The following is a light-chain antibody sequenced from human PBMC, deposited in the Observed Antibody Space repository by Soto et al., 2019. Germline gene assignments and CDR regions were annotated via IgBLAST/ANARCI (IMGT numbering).Light chain of an antibody. CDR3: QQSYNTPLT. Sequence: DIQMTQSPSSLSASVGDRVIITCRASQSISRYLNWYQQKEGKAPKLLIYVVSSLQSGVPSRFSGSGSGTDFTLTISSLQPEDFATYYCQQSYNTPLTFGGGTKVEIK. V-gene: IGKV1-39*01. J-gene: IGKJ4*01. CDR1: QSISRY. CDR2: VVS.